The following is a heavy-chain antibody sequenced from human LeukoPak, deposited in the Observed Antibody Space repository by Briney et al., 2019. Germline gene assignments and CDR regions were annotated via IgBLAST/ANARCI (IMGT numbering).Heavy chain of an antibody. CDR1: GFTFSTYW. D-gene: IGHD5-18*01. Sequence: GGSLRLSCAASGFTFSTYWMHWVRQAPGKGLVWVSRIKFDGSSTTYADSEKGRFTISRGNAKNTLYLQMNSLRAKDTAVYYCARGAEGHNYGEFDRWGQGTLVTVSS. V-gene: IGHV3-74*01. J-gene: IGHJ5*02. CDR3: ARGAEGHNYGEFDR. CDR2: IKFDGSST.